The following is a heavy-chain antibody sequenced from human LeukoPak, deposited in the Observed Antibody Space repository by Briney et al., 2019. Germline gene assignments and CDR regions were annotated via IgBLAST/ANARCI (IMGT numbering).Heavy chain of an antibody. D-gene: IGHD4-17*01. Sequence: PGGSLRPSCAASGFTFSSFAMNWVRQAPGKGLEWVSVISATGEKAYYAESVKDRFTISRDYSKNTVFLSMNSLRVDDTAIYYCAKDRRFSVTTDYYFDVWGPGTLVTVSS. J-gene: IGHJ4*02. CDR2: ISATGEKA. CDR1: GFTFSSFA. CDR3: AKDRRFSVTTDYYFDV. V-gene: IGHV3-23*01.